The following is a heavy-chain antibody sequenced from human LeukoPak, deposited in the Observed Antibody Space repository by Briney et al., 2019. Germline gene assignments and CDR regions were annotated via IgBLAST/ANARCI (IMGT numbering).Heavy chain of an antibody. V-gene: IGHV3-7*01. Sequence: GGSLRLSCAASGFTFSSYWMSWVRQAPGKGLEWVANIKQDGSEKYYVDSVKGRFTISRDNAKNSLYLQMNSLRAEDTAVYYCAREGTYDSSGYYFLTPYDYWGQGTLVTVSS. D-gene: IGHD3-22*01. CDR3: AREGTYDSSGYYFLTPYDY. CDR2: IKQDGSEK. J-gene: IGHJ4*02. CDR1: GFTFSSYW.